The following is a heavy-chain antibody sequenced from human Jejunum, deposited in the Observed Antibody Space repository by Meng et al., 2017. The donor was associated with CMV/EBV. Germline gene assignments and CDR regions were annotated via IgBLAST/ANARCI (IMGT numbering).Heavy chain of an antibody. D-gene: IGHD3-16*01. V-gene: IGHV3-74*01. Sequence: SLTLSCAASEFTYWLHWVRQAPGKGLVWVSRINSDGSTARYADSVKGRFTISRDNAKNTLYLQMNSLRAEDTAVYYCARGGGPDYWGRGTLVTVSS. CDR3: ARGGGPDY. J-gene: IGHJ4*02. CDR1: EFTYW. CDR2: INSDGSTA.